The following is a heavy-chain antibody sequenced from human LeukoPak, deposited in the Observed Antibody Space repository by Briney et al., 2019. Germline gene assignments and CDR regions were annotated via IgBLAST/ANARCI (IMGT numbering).Heavy chain of an antibody. Sequence: GGSLRLSCAASGFTPSNYAMSWVRQAPGKGLEWVSVITPGGSAYYADSVKGRFTISRDNSKNSLYLQMNSLRVEDTAVYYCARDLQWLRSYYFDYWGQGTLVTVSS. D-gene: IGHD5-12*01. V-gene: IGHV3-66*01. CDR2: ITPGGSA. CDR1: GFTPSNYA. CDR3: ARDLQWLRSYYFDY. J-gene: IGHJ4*02.